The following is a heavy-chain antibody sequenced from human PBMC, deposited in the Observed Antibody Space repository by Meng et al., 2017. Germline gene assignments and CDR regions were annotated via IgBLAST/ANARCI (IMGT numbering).Heavy chain of an antibody. V-gene: IGHV3-11*04. D-gene: IGHD5-12*01. CDR2: ISSSGSTI. CDR3: ARDYERGYSGYDLDFYYYYGMDV. Sequence: GESLKISCAASGFTFSDYYMSWIRQAPGKGLEWVSYISSSGSTIYYADSVKGRFTISRNNAKNSLYLQMNSLSAEDTAVYYCARDYERGYSGYDLDFYYYYGMDVWGQGTTVTVSS. J-gene: IGHJ6*02. CDR1: GFTFSDYY.